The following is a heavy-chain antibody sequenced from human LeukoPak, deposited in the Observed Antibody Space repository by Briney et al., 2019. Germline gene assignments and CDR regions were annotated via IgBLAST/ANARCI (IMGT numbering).Heavy chain of an antibody. CDR1: GYTFTRYY. Sequence: ASVKVSCTASGYTFTRYYMHWVRQAPGQGLEWLGWINPNSGGTDYAQKFQGRVTMTRDTSISTAYMELSRLRSDDTAVYYCARVRADCTNGVCYKALGVYYFDYWGQGTLVSVSS. J-gene: IGHJ4*02. CDR3: ARVRADCTNGVCYKALGVYYFDY. V-gene: IGHV1-2*02. D-gene: IGHD2-8*01. CDR2: INPNSGGT.